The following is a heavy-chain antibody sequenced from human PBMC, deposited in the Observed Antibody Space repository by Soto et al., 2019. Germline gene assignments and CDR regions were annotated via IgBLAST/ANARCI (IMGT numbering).Heavy chain of an antibody. D-gene: IGHD3-10*01. CDR3: ASGFGGDYFDY. Sequence: SETLSLTCTFSCGSISSYYWSWIRQPPGKVLEWVGYIYYSWSTDYNPALKSRVTISVDTSKNQFSLKLSSVTAADTAVYYCASGFGGDYFDYWGQGTLVTVSS. CDR2: IYYSWST. V-gene: IGHV4-59*01. CDR1: CGSISSYY. J-gene: IGHJ4*02.